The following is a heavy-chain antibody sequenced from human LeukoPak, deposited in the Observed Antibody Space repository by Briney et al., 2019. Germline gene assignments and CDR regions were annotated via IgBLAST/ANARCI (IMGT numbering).Heavy chain of an antibody. Sequence: GGSLRLSCAASGFSFSSFWMSWVRQAPGKGQEWVAHIKENGNEQYYADSVKGRFTISRDNAQKSLWLQMNSLRVEDTAVYYCARGPGDFDASDIWGQGTMVTVSS. J-gene: IGHJ3*02. CDR3: ARGPGDFDASDI. D-gene: IGHD1-14*01. CDR2: IKENGNEQ. V-gene: IGHV3-7*01. CDR1: GFSFSSFW.